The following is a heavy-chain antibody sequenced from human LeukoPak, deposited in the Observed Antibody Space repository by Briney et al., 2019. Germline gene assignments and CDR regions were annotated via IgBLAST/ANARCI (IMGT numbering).Heavy chain of an antibody. CDR1: EFTFSSYD. Sequence: GGSLRLSCAGSEFTFSSYDMSWVRQAPGKGLEWVSAISGSGGSTYYADSVKGRFTISRDNSKNTLYLQMNSLRAEDTAVYYCAKARNYYDSSGYYPNNWFDPWGQGTLVTVSS. J-gene: IGHJ5*02. CDR2: ISGSGGST. CDR3: AKARNYYDSSGYYPNNWFDP. D-gene: IGHD3-22*01. V-gene: IGHV3-23*01.